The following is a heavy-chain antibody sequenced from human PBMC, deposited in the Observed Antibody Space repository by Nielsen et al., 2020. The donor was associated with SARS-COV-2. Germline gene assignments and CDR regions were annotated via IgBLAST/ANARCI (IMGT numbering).Heavy chain of an antibody. D-gene: IGHD6-13*01. Sequence: KVSCKASGGTFSSYAISWVRQAPGQGLEWMGGIIPIFGTANYAQKFQGRVTITADKSTSTAYMELSSLRSEDTAVYYCARRYSSSWYPFDYWGQGTLVTVSS. J-gene: IGHJ4*02. V-gene: IGHV1-69*06. CDR1: GGTFSSYA. CDR3: ARRYSSSWYPFDY. CDR2: IIPIFGTA.